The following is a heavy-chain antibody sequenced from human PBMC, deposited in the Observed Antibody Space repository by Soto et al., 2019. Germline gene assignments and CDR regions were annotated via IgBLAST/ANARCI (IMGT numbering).Heavy chain of an antibody. CDR1: GGSMTSGDQY. CDR3: ARELPQRQGRHMDV. Sequence: SETLSLTCTVTGGSMTSGDQYRTWIRHRPGEGLEWFGYINHRGSLYYNPSLKSRVSMSVDTSKNQFSLNLSSVTAADTAVYYCARELPQRQGRHMDVWGQGTTVTSP. D-gene: IGHD1-1*01. CDR2: INHRGSL. J-gene: IGHJ6*02. V-gene: IGHV4-31*03.